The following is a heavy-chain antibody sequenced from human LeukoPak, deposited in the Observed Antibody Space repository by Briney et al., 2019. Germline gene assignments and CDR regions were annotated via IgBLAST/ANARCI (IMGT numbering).Heavy chain of an antibody. CDR3: ARQPMGGYYDSSGYPTDAFDI. D-gene: IGHD3-22*01. V-gene: IGHV5-51*01. Sequence: GASLKISCKTSGYRFISYWIGWVRQMPGKGLEWMGIIYPGDSDTRYSPSFQGQVTISADKSISTAYLQWSSLKASDTAMYYCARQPMGGYYDSSGYPTDAFDIWGQGTMVTVSS. CDR1: GYRFISYW. CDR2: IYPGDSDT. J-gene: IGHJ3*02.